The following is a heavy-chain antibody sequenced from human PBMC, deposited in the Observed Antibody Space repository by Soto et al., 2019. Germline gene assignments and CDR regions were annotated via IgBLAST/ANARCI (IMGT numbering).Heavy chain of an antibody. V-gene: IGHV3-23*01. Sequence: EVQLLESGGGLVQPGGSLRLSCAASGFSFSSYAMSWVRQAPGKGLEWVSGISSGGGRTYHAAPVKGRFTISRDTSRNTLYLDMNSLRVEDTAVYYCAKPPGSTSKGYFDLWGRGTLVTVSS. CDR2: ISSGGGRT. J-gene: IGHJ2*01. CDR1: GFSFSSYA. CDR3: AKPPGSTSKGYFDL. D-gene: IGHD1-7*01.